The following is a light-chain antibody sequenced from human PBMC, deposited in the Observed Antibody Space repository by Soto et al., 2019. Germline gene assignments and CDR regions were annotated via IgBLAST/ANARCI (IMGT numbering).Light chain of an antibody. CDR3: QEFSSYPLT. J-gene: IGKJ4*01. CDR2: DAS. CDR1: QTVRNNY. V-gene: IGKV3-20*01. Sequence: EVVLTQSPVALSLSTGKRATLSCRASQTVRNNYLAWYQQKPGQAPRLLIYDASSRATGIPDRVSGGGSVTDFTLTISRLEPEDFAVYYCQEFSSYPLTFGGGSKVDIK.